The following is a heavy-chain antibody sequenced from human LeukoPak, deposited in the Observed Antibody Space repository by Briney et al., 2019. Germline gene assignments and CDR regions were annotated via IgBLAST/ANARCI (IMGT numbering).Heavy chain of an antibody. CDR3: ARLGITTVGDY. V-gene: IGHV4-38-2*02. D-gene: IGHD3-22*01. Sequence: PSGTLSLTCTVSGYSISSGYYWGWIRPPPGKGLEWIGSIYNSGSTYYNPSLKSRVTISVDTSKNQFSLNLRSVTAADTALYFCARLGITTVGDYWGQGTLVTVSS. J-gene: IGHJ4*02. CDR2: IYNSGST. CDR1: GYSISSGYY.